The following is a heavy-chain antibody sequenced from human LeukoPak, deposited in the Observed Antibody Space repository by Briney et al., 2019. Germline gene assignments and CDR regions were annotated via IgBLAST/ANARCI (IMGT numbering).Heavy chain of an antibody. Sequence: PPETLSLTCTVAGGSTSSSSSYWGWIRDPPGKGLEWIGRVYYSGSPYYNPSLTSRVTISVDTSKNQFSLKLSSVTAADTAVYYCARHPSAYYYDSSGYYYWGQGTLVTVSS. V-gene: IGHV4-39*01. CDR3: ARHPSAYYYDSSGYYY. CDR2: VYYSGSP. CDR1: GGSTSSSSSY. J-gene: IGHJ4*02. D-gene: IGHD3-22*01.